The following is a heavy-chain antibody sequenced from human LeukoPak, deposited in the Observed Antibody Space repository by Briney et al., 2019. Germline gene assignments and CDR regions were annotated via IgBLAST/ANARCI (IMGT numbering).Heavy chain of an antibody. CDR3: VREKVAGTGWCDP. CDR2: ISVYNGKT. V-gene: IGHV1-18*01. CDR1: GYTFTIYG. J-gene: IGHJ5*02. Sequence: ASVTPSCKAAGYTFTIYGISWGRQAPGQGLEWMGWISVYNGKTNYAKTLPGRVTMTTDTSTSTAYMELRSLRSDDTGVDYCVREKVAGTGWCDPWGQGTLVTVP. D-gene: IGHD6-19*01.